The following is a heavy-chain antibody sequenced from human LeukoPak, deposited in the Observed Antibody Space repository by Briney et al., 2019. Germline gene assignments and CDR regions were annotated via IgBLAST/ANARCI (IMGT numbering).Heavy chain of an antibody. CDR2: ISSSSSYI. D-gene: IGHD3-9*01. J-gene: IGHJ6*02. CDR1: GFTFSSYS. V-gene: IGHV3-21*01. CDR3: ARDLGGDYDILTGYYTDDYYYYGMDV. Sequence: PGGSLRLSCAASGFTFSSYSMNWVRQAPGKGLEWVSSISSSSSYIYYADSVKGRFTISRDNAKNSLYLQMNSLRAEDTAVYYCARDLGGDYDILTGYYTDDYYYYGMDVWGQGTTVTVSS.